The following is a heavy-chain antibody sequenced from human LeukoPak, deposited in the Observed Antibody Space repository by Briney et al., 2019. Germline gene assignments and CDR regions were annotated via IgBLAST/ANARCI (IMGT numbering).Heavy chain of an antibody. CDR3: ARDQHTPAVVAATKNFDY. CDR2: IYYSGST. J-gene: IGHJ4*02. CDR1: GGSISSSSYY. D-gene: IGHD2-15*01. Sequence: SETLSLTCTVSGGSISSSSYYWGWIRQPPGKGLEWIGSIYYSGSTYYNPSLKSRVTISVDTSKDQFSLKLSSVTAADTAVYYCARDQHTPAVVAATKNFDYWGQGTLVTVSS. V-gene: IGHV4-39*07.